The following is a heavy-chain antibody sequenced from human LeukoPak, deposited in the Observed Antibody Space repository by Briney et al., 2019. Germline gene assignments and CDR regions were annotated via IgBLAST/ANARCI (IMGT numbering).Heavy chain of an antibody. CDR1: GGSISSGGYY. CDR3: ARMGDYHLVSFFDY. CDR2: IYYSGST. J-gene: IGHJ4*02. Sequence: PSETLSLTCTVSGGSISSGGYYWSWIRQHPGKGLEWIGYIYYSGSTYYNPSLKSRVTISVDTSKNQFSLKLSSVTAADTAVYYCARMGDYHLVSFFDYWGQGTLVTVSS. V-gene: IGHV4-31*03. D-gene: IGHD4/OR15-4a*01.